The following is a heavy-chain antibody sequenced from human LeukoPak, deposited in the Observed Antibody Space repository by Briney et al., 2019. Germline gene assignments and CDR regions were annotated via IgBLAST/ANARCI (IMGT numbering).Heavy chain of an antibody. J-gene: IGHJ4*02. CDR3: AKNFPGRPFDY. Sequence: GGSLRLSCAASGFTFSSYAMGWVRQAPGKGLEWVSSFGTGDDTYYADSVKGRFIISRDNSKNTLYLQINSLRAEDTAIYYCAKNFPGRPFDYWGQGALVTVSS. CDR1: GFTFSSYA. V-gene: IGHV3-23*01. D-gene: IGHD6-6*01. CDR2: FGTGDDT.